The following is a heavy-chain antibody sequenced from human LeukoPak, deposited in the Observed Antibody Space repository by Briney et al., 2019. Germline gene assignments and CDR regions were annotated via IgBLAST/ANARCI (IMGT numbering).Heavy chain of an antibody. CDR2: ISAYNGNT. J-gene: IGHJ5*02. Sequence: ASVKVSCKASGYTFTSYGISWVRQAPGQGLEWMGWISAYNGNTNYAQKLQGRVTMTTDTSTSTAYMELSRLRSDDTAVYYCARGPIVVVTAILVSNWFDPWGQGTLVTVSS. V-gene: IGHV1-18*01. CDR1: GYTFTSYG. D-gene: IGHD2-21*02. CDR3: ARGPIVVVTAILVSNWFDP.